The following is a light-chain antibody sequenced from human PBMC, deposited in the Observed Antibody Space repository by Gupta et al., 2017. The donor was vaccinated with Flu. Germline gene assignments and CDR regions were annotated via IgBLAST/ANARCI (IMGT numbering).Light chain of an antibody. CDR2: WAS. CDR1: QSVSYSSNNGNY. J-gene: IGKJ4*01. V-gene: IGKV4-1*01. Sequence: SLGERATINCKSSQSVSYSSNNGNYLAWYQQKPGQPPKLLIYWASTRESGVPDRFSGSGSGTDFTLTISNLQAEDVAVYYCQQYYSVPLTFGGGTKVEIK. CDR3: QQYYSVPLT.